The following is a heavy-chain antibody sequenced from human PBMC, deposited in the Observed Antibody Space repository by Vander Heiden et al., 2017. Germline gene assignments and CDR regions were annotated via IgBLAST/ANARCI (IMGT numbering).Heavy chain of an antibody. CDR3: ARDGGGYPLQH. V-gene: IGHV3-53*01. D-gene: IGHD5-12*01. J-gene: IGHJ1*01. CDR2: IYSGGST. Sequence: EGRLGESGGGLIQPGGALRLSCAASGFTVSSNYMSWVRQAPGKGLEWVSVIYSGGSTYYADSVKGRFTISRDNSKNTLYLQMNSLRAEDTAVYYCARDGGGYPLQHWGQGTLVTVSS. CDR1: GFTVSSNY.